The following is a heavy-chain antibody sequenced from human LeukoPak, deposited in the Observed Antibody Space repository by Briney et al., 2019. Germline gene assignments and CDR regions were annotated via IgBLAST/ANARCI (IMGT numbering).Heavy chain of an antibody. CDR2: INHSGST. Sequence: PSETLSLTCAVYGGSFSGYYWSWIRQPPGKGLEWIGEINHSGSTNYNPSLKSRVTISVDMSKNRFSLKLSSVTAADTAVYYCARHHGDGYNWYYFDYWGQGTLVTVSS. V-gene: IGHV4-34*01. CDR3: ARHHGDGYNWYYFDY. D-gene: IGHD5-24*01. J-gene: IGHJ4*02. CDR1: GGSFSGYY.